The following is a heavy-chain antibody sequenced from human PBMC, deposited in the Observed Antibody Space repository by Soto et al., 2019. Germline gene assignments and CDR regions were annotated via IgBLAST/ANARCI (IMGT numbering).Heavy chain of an antibody. CDR3: ARDQGMLIFGELMTKVRYYYGMDV. CDR2: INVGNGDT. Sequence: QVQLVQSGAEVKKPGASVKVSCKASGYAFTSNPIQCVRQAPGQSLEWVGWINVGNGDTRYSQTFQGRVTITRDTSASTDYRELSSLRSEDTAVYYCARDQGMLIFGELMTKVRYYYGMDVWGQGTTVTVS. V-gene: IGHV1-3*01. CDR1: GYAFTSNP. J-gene: IGHJ6*02. D-gene: IGHD3-16*01.